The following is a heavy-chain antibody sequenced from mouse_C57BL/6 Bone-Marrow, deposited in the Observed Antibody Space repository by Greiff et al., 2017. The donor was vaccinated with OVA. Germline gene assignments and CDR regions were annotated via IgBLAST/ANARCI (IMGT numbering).Heavy chain of an antibody. Sequence: VQLQQSGPVLVKPGASVKMSCKASGYTFTDYYMNWVKQSHGKSLEWIGVINPYNGGTSYNQKFKGKATLTVDKSSSTAYMELNSLTSEDSAVEYCARSRVYDYDFWFAYWGQGTLVTVSA. CDR2: INPYNGGT. D-gene: IGHD2-4*01. CDR1: GYTFTDYY. J-gene: IGHJ3*01. CDR3: ARSRVYDYDFWFAY. V-gene: IGHV1-19*01.